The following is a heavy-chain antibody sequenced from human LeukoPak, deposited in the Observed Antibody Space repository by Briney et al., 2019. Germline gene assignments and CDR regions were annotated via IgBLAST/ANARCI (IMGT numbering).Heavy chain of an antibody. D-gene: IGHD6-6*01. Sequence: GGSLRLSCAASGFTFGNHWMHWVRQAPGKGLVWVSRINSGGSSTSYGGPVEGRFTISRDNAKNTLYMQMNSLRVEDTAVYYCARVAARLNWFDPWGQGTLVTVSS. CDR2: INSGGSST. J-gene: IGHJ5*02. V-gene: IGHV3-74*01. CDR1: GFTFGNHW. CDR3: ARVAARLNWFDP.